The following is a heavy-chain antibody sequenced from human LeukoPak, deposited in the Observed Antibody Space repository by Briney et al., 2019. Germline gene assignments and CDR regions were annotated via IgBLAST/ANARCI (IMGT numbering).Heavy chain of an antibody. J-gene: IGHJ4*02. CDR1: GGTFSSYA. CDR3: ARENYDSSGYYSDY. CDR2: ISAYNGNT. V-gene: IGHV1-18*01. Sequence: ASVKVSCKASGGTFSSYAISWVRQAPGQGLEWMGWISAYNGNTNYAQKLQGRVTMTTDTSTSTAYMELRSLRSDDTAVYYCARENYDSSGYYSDYWGQGTLVTVSS. D-gene: IGHD3-22*01.